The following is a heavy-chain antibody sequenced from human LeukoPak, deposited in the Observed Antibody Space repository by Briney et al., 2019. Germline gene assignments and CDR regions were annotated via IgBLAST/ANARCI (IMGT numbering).Heavy chain of an antibody. V-gene: IGHV3-23*01. D-gene: IGHD3-22*01. CDR3: ARSLYYCDSSGYYFGY. Sequence: GRSLRLSCAASGFTFSSYAMSWVRQAPGKGLEWVSAISASGGSTYYADSVKGRFTISRHNSKNTLYLQMNSLRAEDTAVYYCARSLYYCDSSGYYFGYWGKGTLVTVS. CDR1: GFTFSSYA. J-gene: IGHJ4*02. CDR2: ISASGGST.